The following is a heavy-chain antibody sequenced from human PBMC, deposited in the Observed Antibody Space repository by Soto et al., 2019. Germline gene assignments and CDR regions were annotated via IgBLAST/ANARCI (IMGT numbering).Heavy chain of an antibody. D-gene: IGHD2-21*02. CDR1: GGSISSYY. V-gene: IGHV4-59*01. J-gene: IGHJ4*02. CDR3: ARVDLDCGGDCYLDY. CDR2: IYYSGST. Sequence: PSETLSLTYTVSGGSISSYYWSWIRQPPGKGLEWIGYIYYSGSTNYNPSLKSRVTISVDTSKNQFSLKLSSVTAADTAVYYCARVDLDCGGDCYLDYWGQGTLVTVSS.